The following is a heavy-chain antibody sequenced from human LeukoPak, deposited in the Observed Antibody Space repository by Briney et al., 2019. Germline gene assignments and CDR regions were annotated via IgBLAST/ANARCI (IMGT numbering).Heavy chain of an antibody. CDR2: IYYSGST. Sequence: PSETLSLTCTVSGGSISNYYWSWIRQPPGKGLEWIGYIYYSGSTNYNPSLKSRVTISVDTSKNQFSLKLSSVTAADTAVYYCATQRDYGDYRGSDAFDIWGQGTMVTVSS. CDR3: ATQRDYGDYRGSDAFDI. D-gene: IGHD4-17*01. CDR1: GGSISNYY. V-gene: IGHV4-59*01. J-gene: IGHJ3*02.